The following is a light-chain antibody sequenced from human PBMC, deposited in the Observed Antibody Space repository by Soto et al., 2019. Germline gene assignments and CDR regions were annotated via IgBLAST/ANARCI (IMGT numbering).Light chain of an antibody. J-gene: IGLJ2*01. CDR2: EVS. CDR1: RSDVGGYNY. Sequence: QSALTQPASVSGSPGQSITISCTGTRSDVGGYNYVSWYQQHPGKAPKLMIYEVSNRPSGVSNRFAASKSGNTASLTISGLQADDEEDYNCCSYTISSTLVVYGGGTMLTV. V-gene: IGLV2-14*01. CDR3: CSYTISSTLVV.